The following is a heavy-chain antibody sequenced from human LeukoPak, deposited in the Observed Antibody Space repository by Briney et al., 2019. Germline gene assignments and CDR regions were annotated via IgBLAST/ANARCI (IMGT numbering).Heavy chain of an antibody. V-gene: IGHV3-48*03. CDR3: ARDGTYTDYDPDFDI. CDR2: ISSSGSTI. Sequence: GGSLRLSCAASGFTFSSYEMNWVRQAPGKGLEWVSYISSSGSTIYYADSVKGRFTISRDNAKNSLYLQMNSLRAEDTAVFYCARDGTYTDYDPDFDIWGRGTLVTVSS. D-gene: IGHD5-12*01. J-gene: IGHJ4*02. CDR1: GFTFSSYE.